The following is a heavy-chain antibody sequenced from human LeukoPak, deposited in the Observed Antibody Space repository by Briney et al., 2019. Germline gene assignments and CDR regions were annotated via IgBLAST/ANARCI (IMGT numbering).Heavy chain of an antibody. CDR2: INHSGST. J-gene: IGHJ4*02. V-gene: IGHV4-34*01. Sequence: PSETLSLTCAVYGGSFSGYYWNWIRQPPGKGLEWIGEINHSGSTNYNPSLKSRVTISVDTSKNQFSLKLSSVTAADTAVYYCARSDYDFWSGYTHFDYWGQGTLVTVSS. CDR1: GGSFSGYY. D-gene: IGHD3-3*01. CDR3: ARSDYDFWSGYTHFDY.